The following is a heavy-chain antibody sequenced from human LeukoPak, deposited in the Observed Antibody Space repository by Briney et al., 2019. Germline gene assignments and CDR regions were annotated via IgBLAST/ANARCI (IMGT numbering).Heavy chain of an antibody. CDR2: ISGSGGST. CDR3: AKDLAGSGSYSFDY. D-gene: IGHD1-26*01. CDR1: GFTYSNYA. V-gene: IGHV3-23*01. Sequence: GGSLRLSCAASGFTYSNYAMNWVRQAPGRGLEWVSAISGSGGSTYYADSVKGRFTISRDNSKNTLYLQMSSLRAEDTAVYYCAKDLAGSGSYSFDYWGQGTLVTVSS. J-gene: IGHJ4*02.